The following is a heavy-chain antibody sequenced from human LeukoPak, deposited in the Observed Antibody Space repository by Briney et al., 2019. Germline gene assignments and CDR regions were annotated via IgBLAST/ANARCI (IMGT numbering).Heavy chain of an antibody. D-gene: IGHD2-21*01. CDR3: ESSITKAGGS. V-gene: IGHV3-73*01. J-gene: IGHJ5*02. CDR2: IRSKDQNSAT. Sequence: GGSLRLSCAASGFTFSSYSMNWVRQASGKGLEWVGRIRSKDQNSATAYAESVKGRFTISRDDSKNMAYLQMNSLRIEDTAVYYCESSITKAGGSWGQGTLVTVSS. CDR1: GFTFSSYS.